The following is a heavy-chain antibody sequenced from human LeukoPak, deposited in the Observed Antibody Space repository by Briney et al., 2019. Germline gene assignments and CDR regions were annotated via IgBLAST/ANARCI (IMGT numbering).Heavy chain of an antibody. D-gene: IGHD6-13*01. V-gene: IGHV4-59*01. CDR3: AKGSSPFDY. CDR2: IYYSGST. CDR1: GGSISSYY. J-gene: IGHJ4*02. Sequence: SETLSLTCTVSGGSISSYYWSWIRQPPGKGLEWIGYIYYSGSTNYNPSLKSRVTISVDTSKNQFSLKLSSVTAADTAVYYCAKGSSPFDYWGQGTLVTVSS.